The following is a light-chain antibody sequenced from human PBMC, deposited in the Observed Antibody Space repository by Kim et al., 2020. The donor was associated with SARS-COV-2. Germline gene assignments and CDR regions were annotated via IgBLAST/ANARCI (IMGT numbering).Light chain of an antibody. CDR2: DTS. Sequence: SPGERVTLSCRASQNVGSSLAWYQQKPGQPPRPLIYDTSTRATGIPARFSGSGSGTEFTLTISSLQSEDFAIYYCQQYDNWPPVTFGGGTKVDIK. J-gene: IGKJ4*01. CDR1: QNVGSS. V-gene: IGKV3-15*01. CDR3: QQYDNWPPVT.